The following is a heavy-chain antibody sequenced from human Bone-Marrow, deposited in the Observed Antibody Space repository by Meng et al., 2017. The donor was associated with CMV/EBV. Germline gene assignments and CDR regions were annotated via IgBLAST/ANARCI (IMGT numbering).Heavy chain of an antibody. CDR2: IKSKTDGGTT. J-gene: IGHJ3*02. CDR1: GFTFSNAW. CDR3: TTGFGELWESLDAFDI. V-gene: IGHV3-15*01. Sequence: LSLTCAASGFTFSNAWMSWVRQAPGKGLEWVGRIKSKTDGGTTDYAAPVKGRFTISRDDSKNTLYLQMNSLKTEDTAVYYCTTGFGELWESLDAFDIWGQGTMVTVSS. D-gene: IGHD3-10*01.